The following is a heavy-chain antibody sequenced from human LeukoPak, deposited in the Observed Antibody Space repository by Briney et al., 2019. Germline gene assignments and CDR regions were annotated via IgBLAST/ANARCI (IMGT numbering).Heavy chain of an antibody. Sequence: PSETLSLTCTVSGGSISSSSYYWGWIRQPPGKGLEWIGSIYYSGSTYYNPSLKSRVTISVDTSKNQFSLKLISVTAADTAIYYCARKPTTSDAFDMWGQGTMVTVSS. V-gene: IGHV4-39*07. CDR1: GGSISSSSYY. J-gene: IGHJ3*02. CDR2: IYYSGST. CDR3: ARKPTTSDAFDM. D-gene: IGHD1-26*01.